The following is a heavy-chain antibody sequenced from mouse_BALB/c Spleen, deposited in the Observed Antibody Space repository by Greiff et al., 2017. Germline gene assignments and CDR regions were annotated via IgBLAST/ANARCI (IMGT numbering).Heavy chain of an antibody. CDR1: GYTFTSYW. V-gene: IGHV1-53*01. D-gene: IGHD1-1*01. CDR2: INPGSGGT. Sequence: QVQLQQPGAELVKPGASVKLSCKASGYTFTSYWMHWVKQRPGQGLEWIGEINPGSGGTNYNEKFKGKATLTADKSSSTAYMQLSSLTSDDSAVYFCARGITTVVGFDYWGQGTTLTVSS. J-gene: IGHJ2*01. CDR3: ARGITTVVGFDY.